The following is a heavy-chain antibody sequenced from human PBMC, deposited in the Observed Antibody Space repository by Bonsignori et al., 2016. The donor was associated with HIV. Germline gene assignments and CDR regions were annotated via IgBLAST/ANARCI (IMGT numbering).Heavy chain of an antibody. D-gene: IGHD6-19*01. Sequence: WIRQPPGKGLEWVSSITTSGSFIYYADSVKGRFTISRDNAENSLYLQMNSLRADDTAVYYCARFAAGVNAFDIWGQGTTVTVSS. V-gene: IGHV3-21*01. CDR3: ARFAAGVNAFDI. CDR2: ITTSGSFI. J-gene: IGHJ3*02.